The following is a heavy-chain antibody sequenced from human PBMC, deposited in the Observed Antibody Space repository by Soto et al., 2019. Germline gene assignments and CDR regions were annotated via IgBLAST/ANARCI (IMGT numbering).Heavy chain of an antibody. CDR1: GGSISSGGYS. CDR2: TYDSGSS. D-gene: IGHD2-2*01. CDR3: ARVPARLGAFDI. J-gene: IGHJ3*02. Sequence: SETLSLTCAVSGGSISSGGYSWSWIRQPPGKGLEWIGYTYDSGSSYYNPSLKSRVTISLDRSKNQFSLKLSSVTAADTAVYYCARVPARLGAFDIWGQGTMVTVSS. V-gene: IGHV4-30-2*01.